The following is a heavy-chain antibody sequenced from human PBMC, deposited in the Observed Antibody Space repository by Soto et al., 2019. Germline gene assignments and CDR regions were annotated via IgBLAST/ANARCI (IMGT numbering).Heavy chain of an antibody. CDR1: GCTFTGYY. J-gene: IGHJ6*02. CDR2: INPNSGGT. CDR3: ARGSCSSWYFCVLGYYRMDP. Sequence: ASLKVSCKASGCTFTGYYMHWVRQAPGQGLEWMGWINPNSGGTNYAQKFQGRVTMTRDTSISTAYMELSRLRSDDTAVYYCARGSCSSWYFCVLGYYRMDPWGQGTTVSGS. V-gene: IGHV1-2*02. D-gene: IGHD6-13*01.